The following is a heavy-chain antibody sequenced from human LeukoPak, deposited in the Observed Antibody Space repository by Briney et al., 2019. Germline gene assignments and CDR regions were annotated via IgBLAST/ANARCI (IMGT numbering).Heavy chain of an antibody. CDR1: GFTFGDYA. J-gene: IGHJ4*02. Sequence: GGSLRLSCTASGFTFGDYAMSWFRQAPGKGLEWVGFIRSKAYGGTPEYAASVKGRFIIPRDDSKSIAYLQMNSLKTEDTAAYYCSRFKSTVTTLFDYWGQGALVTVSS. D-gene: IGHD4-17*01. CDR2: IRSKAYGGTP. CDR3: SRFKSTVTTLFDY. V-gene: IGHV3-49*03.